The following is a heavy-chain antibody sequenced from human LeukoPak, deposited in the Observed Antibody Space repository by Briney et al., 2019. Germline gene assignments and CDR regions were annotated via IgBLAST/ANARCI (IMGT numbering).Heavy chain of an antibody. Sequence: SETLSLTCAVYGGSFSGYYWSWIRQPPGKGLEGIGEINHSGSTNYNPSLKSRVTISVDTSKNQFSLKLSSVTAADTAVYYCARGRPAAGIYYYYYMDVWGKGTTVTVSS. CDR3: ARGRPAAGIYYYYYMDV. CDR1: GGSFSGYY. D-gene: IGHD6-13*01. CDR2: INHSGST. V-gene: IGHV4-34*01. J-gene: IGHJ6*03.